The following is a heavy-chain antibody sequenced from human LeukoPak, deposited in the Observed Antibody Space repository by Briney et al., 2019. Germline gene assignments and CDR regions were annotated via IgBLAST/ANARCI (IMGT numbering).Heavy chain of an antibody. CDR1: GFTVSSNY. Sequence: GSLRLSCAASGFTVSSNYMSWVRQPPGKGLEWIGYIYYSGSTNYNPSLKSRVTISVDTSKNQFSLKLSSVTAADTAVYYCARDGPSKKYYYDSSGQPFQHWGQGTLVTVSS. CDR3: ARDGPSKKYYYDSSGQPFQH. J-gene: IGHJ1*01. D-gene: IGHD3-22*01. CDR2: IYYSGST. V-gene: IGHV4-59*02.